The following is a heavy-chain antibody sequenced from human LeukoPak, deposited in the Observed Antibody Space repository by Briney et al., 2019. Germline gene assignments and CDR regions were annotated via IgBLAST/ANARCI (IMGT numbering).Heavy chain of an antibody. CDR3: ARAGGCSGGSCYSSYFDL. CDR1: GFTFSSYD. D-gene: IGHD2-15*01. Sequence: PGGSLRLFCAASGFTFSSYDMHWVRQATGKGLEWVSAIGTAGDTYYPGSVKGRFTISRENAKNSLYLQMSSLRAGDTAVYYCARAGGCSGGSCYSSYFDLWGRGTLVTVSS. J-gene: IGHJ2*01. V-gene: IGHV3-13*04. CDR2: IGTAGDT.